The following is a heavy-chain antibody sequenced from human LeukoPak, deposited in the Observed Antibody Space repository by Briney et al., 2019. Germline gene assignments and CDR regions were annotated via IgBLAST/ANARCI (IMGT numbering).Heavy chain of an antibody. Sequence: PGGSLRLSCAASGDTFSNYDMNWVRQAPGQGLEWVAVISYDGNNKFYADSVKGRFTISRDNSQNTLYLQMNSLRAEDTAIYYCAKPHSSGWYYFDSWGLGTLVTVSS. CDR2: ISYDGNNK. CDR1: GDTFSNYD. V-gene: IGHV3-30*18. D-gene: IGHD6-19*01. CDR3: AKPHSSGWYYFDS. J-gene: IGHJ4*02.